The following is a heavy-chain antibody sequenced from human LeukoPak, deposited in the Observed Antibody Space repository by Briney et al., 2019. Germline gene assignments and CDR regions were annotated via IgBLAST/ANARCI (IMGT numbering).Heavy chain of an antibody. CDR1: GGTFSSCA. Sequence: ASVKVSCKASGGTFSSCAISWVRQAPGQGLEWMGGIIPIFGTANYAQKFQGRVTITADESTSTAYMELSSLRSEDTAVYYCARDRLNILTGYYHFDYWGQGTLVTVSS. D-gene: IGHD3-9*01. V-gene: IGHV1-69*13. CDR2: IIPIFGTA. J-gene: IGHJ4*02. CDR3: ARDRLNILTGYYHFDY.